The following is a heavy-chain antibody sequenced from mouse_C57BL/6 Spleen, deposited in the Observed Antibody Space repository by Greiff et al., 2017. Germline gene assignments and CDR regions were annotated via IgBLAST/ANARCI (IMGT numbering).Heavy chain of an antibody. CDR3: ARPTSMGGNLPHV. V-gene: IGHV1-64*01. CDR2: IHPNSGST. J-gene: IGHJ1*03. CDR1: GSTFTSYW. Sequence: QVQLQQPGAELVKPGASVKLSCKASGSTFTSYWMHWVKQRPGQGLEWIGMIHPNSGSTNYNEKFKSKATLTVDKSSSTAYMQLSSLTSEDSAVYYCARPTSMGGNLPHVWGTGTTVTVSS. D-gene: IGHD2-1*01.